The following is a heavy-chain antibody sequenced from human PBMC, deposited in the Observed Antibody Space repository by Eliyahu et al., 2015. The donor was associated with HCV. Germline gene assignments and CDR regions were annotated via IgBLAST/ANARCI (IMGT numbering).Heavy chain of an antibody. CDR2: IIPVFGTA. V-gene: IGHV1-69*01. D-gene: IGHD6-19*01. Sequence: QMQLVQSGAEVKRPWVLGEGLLQGFWRHSHPXYTISWVRQAPGQGLEWLGGIIPVFGTANYPQKFQGRVTITADESTNTAYMELSSLTSEDTAVYYCALEGGSSGPRWFDPWGQGTLVTVSS. J-gene: IGHJ5*02. CDR1: RHSHPXYT. CDR3: ALEGGSSGPRWFDP.